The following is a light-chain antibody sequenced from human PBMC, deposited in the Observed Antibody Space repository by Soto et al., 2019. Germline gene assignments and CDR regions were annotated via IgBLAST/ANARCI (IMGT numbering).Light chain of an antibody. Sequence: QSALTQPASVSGSPGQSITISCTGISSDVGSYSLVSWYQHHPGKAPKLMIYEVNKRPSGVSNRFSGSKSGNTASLTISGLQAEDEADYYCCSSAGSSTWIFAGGTKVTVL. CDR3: CSSAGSSTWI. J-gene: IGLJ2*01. V-gene: IGLV2-23*02. CDR1: SSDVGSYSL. CDR2: EVN.